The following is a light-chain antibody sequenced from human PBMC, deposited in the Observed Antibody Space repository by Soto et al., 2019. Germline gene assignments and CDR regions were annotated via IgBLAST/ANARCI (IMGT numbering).Light chain of an antibody. V-gene: IGLV2-8*01. CDR2: EVN. Sequence: QSALTQPPSASGSPGQSVSISCTGTSSDVGGYNYVSWYQQHPGKVPKLIIYEVNKRPSGVPDRFSGSKSGNTASLTVTGLQAEDEADYYCTSYAGGNYVFGTGTKVTVL. CDR1: SSDVGGYNY. CDR3: TSYAGGNYV. J-gene: IGLJ1*01.